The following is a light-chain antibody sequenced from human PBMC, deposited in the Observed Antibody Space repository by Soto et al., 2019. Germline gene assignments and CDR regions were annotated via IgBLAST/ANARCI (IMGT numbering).Light chain of an antibody. J-gene: IGKJ3*01. CDR1: QSVSNKY. CDR3: QQYGRTPFT. CDR2: GAS. Sequence: EVVLTQSPGTLSSSPGERAALSCRASQSVSNKYLAWYQQKPGQAPRLLIYGASSRATGIPDRFSGSGSGTDFTLTISRLEPEDLAVYYCQQYGRTPFTFGPGTKVDIK. V-gene: IGKV3-20*01.